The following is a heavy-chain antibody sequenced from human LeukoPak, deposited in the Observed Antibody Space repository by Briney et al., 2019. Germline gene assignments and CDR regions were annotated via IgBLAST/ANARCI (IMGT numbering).Heavy chain of an antibody. CDR1: GYSFTTYW. Sequence: GESLKISCRASGYSFTTYWIGWVRQMPGKGLEWMGVIFPADSDTRYSPSFQGQVTISADKSISTAYLQWSSLKASDTAMYYCASVYSSTSWDYWGQGTLVTVYS. V-gene: IGHV5-51*01. J-gene: IGHJ4*02. D-gene: IGHD6-13*01. CDR2: IFPADSDT. CDR3: ASVYSSTSWDY.